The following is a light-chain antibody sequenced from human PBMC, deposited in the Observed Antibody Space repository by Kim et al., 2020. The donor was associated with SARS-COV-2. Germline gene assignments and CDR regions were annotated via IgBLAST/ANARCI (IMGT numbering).Light chain of an antibody. CDR1: SSDIGGYNY. V-gene: IGLV2-8*01. Sequence: QSALTQPPSASGSPGQSVTISCTGTSSDIGGYNYVSWYQQHPGKAPKPIIYEVTKRPSGVPDRFSGSKSGNTASLTVSGLQTEDEADYYCNSYAGSNNLVFGGGTQLTVL. CDR3: NSYAGSNNLV. J-gene: IGLJ2*01. CDR2: EVT.